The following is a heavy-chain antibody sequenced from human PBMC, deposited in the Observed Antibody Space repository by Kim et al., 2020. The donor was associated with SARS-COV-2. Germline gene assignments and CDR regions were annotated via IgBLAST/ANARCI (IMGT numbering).Heavy chain of an antibody. CDR2: INHSGST. J-gene: IGHJ5*02. CDR3: ARGRNRWFDP. Sequence: SETLSLTCAVYGGSFSGYYWSWIRQPPGKGLEWIGEINHSGSTNYNPSLKSRVTISVDTSKNQFSLKLSSVTAADTAVYYCARGRNRWFDPWGQGTLVTVSS. CDR1: GGSFSGYY. D-gene: IGHD1-1*01. V-gene: IGHV4-34*01.